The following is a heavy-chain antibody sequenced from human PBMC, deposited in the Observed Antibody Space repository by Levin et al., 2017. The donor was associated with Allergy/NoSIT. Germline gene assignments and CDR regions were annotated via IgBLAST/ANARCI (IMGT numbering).Heavy chain of an antibody. CDR3: AKGAVAVAGDFYFFDF. J-gene: IGHJ4*01. V-gene: IGHV3-23*01. CDR2: LSGSGGDT. D-gene: IGHD6-19*01. Sequence: GRSLKISCAASGFTFSTHAMNWVRQAPGKGLEWVSGLSGSGGDTYYADSVRGRFTISRDNSKNTLYLQMKSLRADDAGIYFCAKGAVAVAGDFYFFDFWGHGTLVTVSS. CDR1: GFTFSTHA.